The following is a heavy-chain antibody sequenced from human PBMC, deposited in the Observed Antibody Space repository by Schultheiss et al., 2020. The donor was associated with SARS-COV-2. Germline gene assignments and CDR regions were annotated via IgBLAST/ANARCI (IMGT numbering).Heavy chain of an antibody. D-gene: IGHD5-18*01. CDR2: ISYDGSKK. CDR1: GFTFSSYG. CDR3: GRSGYSYGSDY. Sequence: GESLKISCAASGFTFSSYGMHWVRQAPGKGLEWVAVISYDGSKKYYADSVKGRFTISRDNSKNTLYLQMNSLRADDTAVYYCGRSGYSYGSDYWGQGTLVTVAS. V-gene: IGHV3-30*03. J-gene: IGHJ4*02.